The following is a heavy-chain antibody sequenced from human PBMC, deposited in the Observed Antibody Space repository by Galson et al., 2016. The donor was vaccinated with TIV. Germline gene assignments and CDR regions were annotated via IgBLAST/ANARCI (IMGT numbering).Heavy chain of an antibody. J-gene: IGHJ5*01. CDR2: ISYDGTTA. Sequence: SLRLSCAVSGFKFSSFWMHWVRQAPGKSLEWDSGISYDGTTATYADSVKGRFIISRDNAKNTMYLQMNSLRAEDTAVYYCARVRFCGPTSCYNYFESWGHGNLVIVSS. D-gene: IGHD2-2*02. V-gene: IGHV3-74*01. CDR1: GFKFSSFW. CDR3: ARVRFCGPTSCYNYFES.